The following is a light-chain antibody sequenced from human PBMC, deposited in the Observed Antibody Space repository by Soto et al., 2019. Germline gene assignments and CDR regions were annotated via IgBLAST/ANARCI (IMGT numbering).Light chain of an antibody. CDR1: NSDVGGYNF. Sequence: QSVLTQPASVSGSPGQSITISCTGTNSDVGGYNFVSWYQQHPGKAPKLMIYDVSNRPSGVSNRFSGSKSGNTASLTISGLQTEDDADYYCSSYTRSTTDVFGTGTKVTV. CDR2: DVS. J-gene: IGLJ1*01. V-gene: IGLV2-14*01. CDR3: SSYTRSTTDV.